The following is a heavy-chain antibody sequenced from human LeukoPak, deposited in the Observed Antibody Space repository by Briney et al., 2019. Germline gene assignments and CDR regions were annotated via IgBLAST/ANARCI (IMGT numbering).Heavy chain of an antibody. V-gene: IGHV5-51*01. J-gene: IGHJ5*01. CDR3: ARRHDNSEWFES. CDR1: GYSFTTYW. CDR2: IYPGDSDT. Sequence: GESLKISCKGFGYSFTTYWIGWARQMPGKGLEWMGTIYPGDSDTRYSPSFQGQVTISADKSINTAYLQWSSLKASDSAMYYCARRHDNSEWFESWGQGALVTVSS. D-gene: IGHD1-1*01.